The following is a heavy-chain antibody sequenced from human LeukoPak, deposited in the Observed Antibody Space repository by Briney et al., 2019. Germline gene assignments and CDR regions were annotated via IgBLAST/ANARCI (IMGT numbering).Heavy chain of an antibody. CDR1: GFTFDDYT. CDR2: ISWDGGST. V-gene: IGHV3-43*01. CDR3: AKDWGDNYYFDY. J-gene: IGHJ4*02. D-gene: IGHD3-16*01. Sequence: GWCLRLSCAASGFTFDDYTMHWVRPAPGKGLAWVSLISWDGGSTYYADSVKGRFTISRDNSKNSLYLQMNSLRTEDTALYYCAKDWGDNYYFDYWGQGTLVTVSS.